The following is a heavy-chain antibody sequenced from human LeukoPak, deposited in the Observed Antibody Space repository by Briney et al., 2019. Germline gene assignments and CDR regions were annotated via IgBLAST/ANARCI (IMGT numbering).Heavy chain of an antibody. J-gene: IGHJ4*02. CDR2: ISSSSSYI. D-gene: IGHD6-13*01. CDR3: ARDQVSSPPTIAY. CDR1: GFTFSSYS. Sequence: GGFLRLSCAASGFTFSSYSMNWVRQAPGKGLEWVSSISSSSSYIYYADSVKGRFTISRDNAKNSLYLQMNSLRAEDTAVYYCARDQVSSPPTIAYWGQGTLVTVSS. V-gene: IGHV3-21*01.